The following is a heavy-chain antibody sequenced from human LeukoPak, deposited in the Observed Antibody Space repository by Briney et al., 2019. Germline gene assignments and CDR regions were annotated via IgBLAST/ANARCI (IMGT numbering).Heavy chain of an antibody. V-gene: IGHV3-21*01. CDR2: ISGSSSYI. Sequence: GGSLRLSCAASGFIFSNYSMNWVRQAPGKGLEWVSFISGSSSYIDYADSVKGRFTISRDNAKNSLYLQMNSLRAEDTAVYYCARDRAAADYDYWGQGTLVTVSS. J-gene: IGHJ4*02. CDR3: ARDRAAADYDY. D-gene: IGHD6-13*01. CDR1: GFIFSNYS.